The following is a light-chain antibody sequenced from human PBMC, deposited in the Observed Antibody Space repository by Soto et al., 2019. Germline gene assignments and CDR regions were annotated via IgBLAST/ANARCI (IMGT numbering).Light chain of an antibody. Sequence: EIVITQSPSTLSVSPGERATLSCRASQSVSSNLAWYQQKPGQPRSLLSYGASARATGIPARFSGSGSGTEFTLPISNLQSEDFEVYYCQPYNNWPFAFGQGTKVDIK. CDR3: QPYNNWPFA. V-gene: IGKV3-15*01. CDR2: GAS. CDR1: QSVSSN. J-gene: IGKJ2*01.